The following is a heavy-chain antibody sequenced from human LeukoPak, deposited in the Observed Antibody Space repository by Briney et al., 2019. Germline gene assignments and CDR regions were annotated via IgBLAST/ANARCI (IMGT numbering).Heavy chain of an antibody. CDR3: ASAQMKLATIG. J-gene: IGHJ4*02. Sequence: ASVKVSCKTSGYTFTAYYINWVRQAPGQGLEWLGWLNPSSGVTNYAQNFQGRVTMTGDTSINTAYMELSSLTSDDTAVYYCASAQMKLATIGWGQGTLVTVSS. V-gene: IGHV1-2*02. CDR2: LNPSSGVT. D-gene: IGHD5-24*01. CDR1: GYTFTAYY.